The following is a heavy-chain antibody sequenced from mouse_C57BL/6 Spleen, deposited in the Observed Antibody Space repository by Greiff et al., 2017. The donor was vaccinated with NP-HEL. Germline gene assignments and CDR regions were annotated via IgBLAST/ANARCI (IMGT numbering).Heavy chain of an antibody. CDR1: GYTFTSYW. Sequence: QVQLQQPGAELVKPGASVKMSCKASGYTFTSYWITWVKQRPGQGLEWIGDIYHGSGSTNENEKFKSKGTLTVNTSSSTAYMQLSSLTSEDSAVYYCARGAYYYGSSYWYFDVWGTGTTVTVSS. CDR3: ARGAYYYGSSYWYFDV. V-gene: IGHV1-55*01. D-gene: IGHD1-1*01. J-gene: IGHJ1*03. CDR2: IYHGSGST.